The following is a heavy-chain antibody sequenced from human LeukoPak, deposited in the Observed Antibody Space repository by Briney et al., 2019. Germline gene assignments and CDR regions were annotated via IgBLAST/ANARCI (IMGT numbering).Heavy chain of an antibody. D-gene: IGHD6-19*01. CDR3: ARPSGASGWYWDVWFFDY. CDR2: ISAYNGNT. Sequence: ASVKVSCKASGYTFTSYGISWVRQAPGQGLEWMGWISAYNGNTNYAQKLQGRVTMTTDTSTSTAYMELRSLRSDDTAVYYCARPSGASGWYWDVWFFDYWGQGTLVTVSS. J-gene: IGHJ4*02. CDR1: GYTFTSYG. V-gene: IGHV1-18*01.